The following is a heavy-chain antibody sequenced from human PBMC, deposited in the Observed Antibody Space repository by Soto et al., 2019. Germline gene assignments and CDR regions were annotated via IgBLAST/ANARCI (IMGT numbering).Heavy chain of an antibody. D-gene: IGHD2-8*01. CDR3: ARVGNGPMDV. V-gene: IGHV3-48*03. Sequence: GESLKISCAAFGFTFSSYEMNWVRQAPGKGLEWVSYISSSGSTIYYADPVKGRFTISRDNAKNSLYLQMNSLRAEDTAVYYCARVGNGPMDVWGQGTTVTVSS. CDR2: ISSSGSTI. CDR1: GFTFSSYE. J-gene: IGHJ6*02.